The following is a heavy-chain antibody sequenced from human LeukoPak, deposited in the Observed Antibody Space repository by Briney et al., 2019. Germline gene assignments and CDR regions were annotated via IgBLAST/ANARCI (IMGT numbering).Heavy chain of an antibody. J-gene: IGHJ3*02. CDR3: ARVWDRRVGAAIYNAFDI. CDR1: GFTLSSYE. V-gene: IGHV3-23*01. CDR2: ISGSGGST. Sequence: PGGSLRLSCIASGFTLSSYEMSWVRQAPGKGLQWVSAISGSGGSTYYADSVKGRFTISRDNAKNSLYLQMNSLRAEDTAVYYCARVWDRRVGAAIYNAFDIWGQGTMVTVSS. D-gene: IGHD1-26*01.